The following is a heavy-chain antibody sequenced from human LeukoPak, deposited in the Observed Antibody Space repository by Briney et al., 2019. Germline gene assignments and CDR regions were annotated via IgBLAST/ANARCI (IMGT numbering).Heavy chain of an antibody. V-gene: IGHV4-61*02. D-gene: IGHD4-23*01. Sequence: SQTLSLTCTVSGGSISSGSYYWSWIRQPAGTGLKWIGRIYTSGSNNYNPSLKSRVTMSVDTSKNQFSLKLSSVTAADTAMYYCAREVADYGGYYYYHYMDVWGKGTTVTISS. J-gene: IGHJ6*03. CDR2: IYTSGSN. CDR3: AREVADYGGYYYYHYMDV. CDR1: GGSISSGSYY.